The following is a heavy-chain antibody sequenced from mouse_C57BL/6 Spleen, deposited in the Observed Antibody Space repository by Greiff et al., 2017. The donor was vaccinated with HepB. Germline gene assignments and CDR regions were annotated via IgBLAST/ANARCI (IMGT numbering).Heavy chain of an antibody. CDR1: GYTFTSYW. Sequence: VQLQQPGAELVKPGASVMLSCKASGYTFTSYWMHWVKQRPGQGLEWIGMIHPNSGSTNYNEKFKSKATLTVDKSSSTAYMQLSSLTSEDSAVYYCASYDYEGFAYWGQGTLVTVSA. J-gene: IGHJ3*01. D-gene: IGHD2-4*01. V-gene: IGHV1-64*01. CDR3: ASYDYEGFAY. CDR2: IHPNSGST.